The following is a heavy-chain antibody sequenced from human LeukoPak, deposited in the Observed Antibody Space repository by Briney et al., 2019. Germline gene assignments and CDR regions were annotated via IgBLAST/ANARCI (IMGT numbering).Heavy chain of an antibody. CDR1: GGSISSSSYY. CDR2: IYYSGCT. CDR3: ASHKQQLGWFDP. D-gene: IGHD6-13*01. J-gene: IGHJ5*02. V-gene: IGHV4-39*01. Sequence: SETLSLTCTVSGGSISSSSYYWGWIRQPPGKGLEWIGSIYYSGCTYYNPSLKSRVTISVDTSKNQFSLKLSSVTAADTAVYYCASHKQQLGWFDPWGQGTLVTVSS.